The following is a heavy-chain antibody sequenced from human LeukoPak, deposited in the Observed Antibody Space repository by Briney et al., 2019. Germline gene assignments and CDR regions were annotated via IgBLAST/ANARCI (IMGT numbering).Heavy chain of an antibody. CDR3: ATDLLRFTAFDI. Sequence: GASVKVSCKVSGYTLTELSMHWVRQAPGKGLEWMGGFDPEDGETIYAQKFQGRVTMTEDTSTDTAYMELSSLRSEDTAVYYCATDLLRFTAFDIWGQGTMVTVSS. J-gene: IGHJ3*02. V-gene: IGHV1-24*01. CDR1: GYTLTELS. D-gene: IGHD3-3*01. CDR2: FDPEDGET.